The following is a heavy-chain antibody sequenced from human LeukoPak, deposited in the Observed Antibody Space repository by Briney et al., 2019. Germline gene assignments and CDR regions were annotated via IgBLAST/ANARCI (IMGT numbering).Heavy chain of an antibody. CDR3: ARDRVGVNPQF. J-gene: IGHJ4*02. CDR1: GFTFSDYY. D-gene: IGHD1-26*01. V-gene: IGHV3-11*05. CDR2: ISSISTYT. Sequence: PGGSLRLSCAASGFTFSDYYMTWIRQAPGKGLEWVSYISSISTYTNYADSVRGRFTISRDNAKNSLYLQMNSLRAEDTAVYYCARDRVGVNPQFWGQGTLVTASS.